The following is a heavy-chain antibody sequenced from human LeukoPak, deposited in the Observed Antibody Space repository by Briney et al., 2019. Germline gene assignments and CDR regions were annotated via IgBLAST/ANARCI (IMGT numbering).Heavy chain of an antibody. CDR2: IYYSGNT. V-gene: IGHV4-39*01. J-gene: IGHJ4*02. CDR1: GDSISTSNSY. D-gene: IGHD6-13*01. CDR3: ARFIAAPYYFDY. Sequence: SETLSLTCTVSGDSISTSNSYWGWIRQPPGKGLEWIGSIYYSGNTYYNASLKSRVTISVDTSKNQFSLKLTSVTAADTAVYYCARFIAAPYYFDYWGRGTLVTVSS.